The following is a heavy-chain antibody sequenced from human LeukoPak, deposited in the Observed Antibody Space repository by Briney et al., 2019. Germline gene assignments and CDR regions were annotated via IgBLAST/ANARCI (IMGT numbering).Heavy chain of an antibody. Sequence: VASVTVSCKASGYTFTSYAMHWVRQAPGQRLEWMGWINAGNGNTKYSQEFQGRVTITRDTSASTAYMELSSLRSEDMAVYYCARSIAVAGYYFDYWGQGTLVTVSS. J-gene: IGHJ4*02. CDR1: GYTFTSYA. CDR2: INAGNGNT. V-gene: IGHV1-3*03. D-gene: IGHD6-19*01. CDR3: ARSIAVAGYYFDY.